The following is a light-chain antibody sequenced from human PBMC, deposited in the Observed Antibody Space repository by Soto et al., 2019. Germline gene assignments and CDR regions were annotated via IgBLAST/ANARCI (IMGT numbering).Light chain of an antibody. V-gene: IGKV3-15*01. CDR3: QQYNNWPPWT. CDR2: GAS. CDR1: QSVVTN. Sequence: EIVLTQSPGTLSLSPGERATLSCRASQSVVTNSLAWYQQKPGQAPRLIIYGASTRATGIPARFSGSGSGTEFTLTISSLQSEDFAVYYCQQYNNWPPWTFGQGTKVDIK. J-gene: IGKJ1*01.